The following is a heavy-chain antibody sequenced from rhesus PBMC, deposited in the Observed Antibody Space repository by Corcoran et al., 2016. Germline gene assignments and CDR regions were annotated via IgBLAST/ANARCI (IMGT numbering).Heavy chain of an antibody. CDR1: VGSISSNY. CDR2: ISGSGGST. V-gene: IGHV4-173*01. Sequence: QLQLQESGAGLVKASETLSLTCDVSVGSISSNYWSWIRQPPGKGLEWIGRISGSGGSTDYNPSLKSRVTISTDTSKNQFSLKLSSVTAADTAVYYCARWSSSGWYFGSLDVWGRGVLVTVSS. CDR3: ARWSSSGWYFGSLDV. D-gene: IGHD6-31*01. J-gene: IGHJ5-2*02.